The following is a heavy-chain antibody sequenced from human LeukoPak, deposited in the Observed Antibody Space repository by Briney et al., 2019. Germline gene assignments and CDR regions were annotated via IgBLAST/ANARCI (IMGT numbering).Heavy chain of an antibody. V-gene: IGHV3-21*01. CDR1: GFTFSSYS. Sequence: GGSLRLSCVGSGFTFSSYSMNWVRQAPGKGLEWVSSISSSSSYIYYADSLKGRVTISRDNAKRSLYLQMNSLRAEGTAIYYCARDSDVHCSGGSCTNFDYWGQGTLVTVSS. CDR3: ARDSDVHCSGGSCTNFDY. CDR2: ISSSSSYI. D-gene: IGHD2-15*01. J-gene: IGHJ4*02.